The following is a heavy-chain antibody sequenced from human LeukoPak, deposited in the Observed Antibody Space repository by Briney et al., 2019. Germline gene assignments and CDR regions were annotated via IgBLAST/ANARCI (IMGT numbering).Heavy chain of an antibody. V-gene: IGHV1-2*02. J-gene: IGHJ4*02. D-gene: IGHD3-3*01. CDR1: GYTFTGYY. CDR3: ARAFTIFGVVIIEYFDY. Sequence: GASVKVSCKASGYTFTGYYMHWVRQAPGQGLEWMGWINPNSGGTNYAQKFQGRVTMTRDTSISTAYMELSRLRSDDTAVYYCARAFTIFGVVIIEYFDYWGQGTLVTVSS. CDR2: INPNSGGT.